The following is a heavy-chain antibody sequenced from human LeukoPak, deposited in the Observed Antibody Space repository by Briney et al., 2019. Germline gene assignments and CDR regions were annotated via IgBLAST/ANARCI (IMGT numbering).Heavy chain of an antibody. CDR1: GYTFTSYY. V-gene: IGHV1-46*01. D-gene: IGHD3-10*01. CDR3: ARERLLWFGELLNRYYYYGMDV. J-gene: IGHJ6*04. CDR2: INPSGGST. Sequence: ASVKVSWKASGYTFTSYYMHWVRQAPGQGLEWMGIINPSGGSTSYAQKFQGRVTMTRDTSTSTVYMELSSLRSEDTAVYYCARERLLWFGELLNRYYYYGMDVWGKGTTVTVSS.